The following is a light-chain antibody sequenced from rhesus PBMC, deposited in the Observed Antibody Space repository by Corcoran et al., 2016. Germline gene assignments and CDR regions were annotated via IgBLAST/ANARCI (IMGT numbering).Light chain of an antibody. J-gene: IGKJ1*01. Sequence: DIQMTQSPSSLSASVGDRVTITCRASQGISSYLAWSPQKPGKAPKLLIYAASTLQSGVPSRVSGSGAGTELTLTISSLQPEDFATYYCQQHNSYPRTFGQGTKVEIK. V-gene: IGKV1-25*01. CDR1: QGISSY. CDR2: AAS. CDR3: QQHNSYPRT.